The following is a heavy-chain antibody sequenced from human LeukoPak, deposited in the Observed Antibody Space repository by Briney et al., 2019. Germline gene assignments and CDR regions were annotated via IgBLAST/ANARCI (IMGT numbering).Heavy chain of an antibody. CDR1: GGSISSYY. CDR3: ARDRRRWLQSPYFDL. J-gene: IGHJ2*01. D-gene: IGHD5-24*01. CDR2: IYYSGGT. Sequence: PSETLSLTCTVSGGSISSYYWSWIRQPPGKGLEWIGYIYYSGGTNYNPSLKSRVTISVDTSKNQFSLKLSSVTAADTAVYYCARDRRRWLQSPYFDLWGRGTLVTVSS. V-gene: IGHV4-59*01.